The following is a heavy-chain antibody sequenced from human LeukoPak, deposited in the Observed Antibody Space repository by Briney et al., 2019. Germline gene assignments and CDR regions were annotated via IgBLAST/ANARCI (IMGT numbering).Heavy chain of an antibody. CDR1: GGSFSGYY. CDR3: ASRVGAHNYFDY. CDR2: INHSGST. Sequence: SETLSLTCAVYGGSFSGYYWSWIRQPPGKGLEWIGEINHSGSTNYNPSLKSRVTISVDTSKNQFSLKLSSVTAADTAVYYCASRVGAHNYFDYWGQGTLVTVSS. J-gene: IGHJ4*02. D-gene: IGHD1-26*01. V-gene: IGHV4-34*01.